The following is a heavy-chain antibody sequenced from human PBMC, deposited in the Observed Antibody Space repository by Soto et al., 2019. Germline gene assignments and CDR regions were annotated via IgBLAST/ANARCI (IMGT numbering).Heavy chain of an antibody. CDR3: ARERLPIFDYYGMDV. V-gene: IGHV3-74*01. D-gene: IGHD2-21*01. Sequence: PGGSLRLSCAASGFTFSSYWMHWVRQAPGKGLVWVSRINSDGSSTSYADSVKGRFTISRDNAKNTLYLQMNSLRAEDTAVYYCARERLPIFDYYGMDVWGQGTTVTVSS. CDR2: INSDGSST. J-gene: IGHJ6*02. CDR1: GFTFSSYW.